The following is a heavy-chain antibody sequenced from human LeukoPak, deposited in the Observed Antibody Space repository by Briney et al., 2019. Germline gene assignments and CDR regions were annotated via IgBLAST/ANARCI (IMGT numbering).Heavy chain of an antibody. J-gene: IGHJ4*02. CDR1: GGTFSTYA. CDR3: ARAGDYYGSGGYYSGYFDY. D-gene: IGHD3-10*01. V-gene: IGHV1-69*04. CDR2: IIPILGIA. Sequence: SVKVSCKVSGGTFSTYAINWVRQAPGQGLEWMGRIIPILGIANYAQKFQGRVTITADKSTSTAYMELSSLRSEDTAVYYCARAGDYYGSGGYYSGYFDYWGQGTLVTVSS.